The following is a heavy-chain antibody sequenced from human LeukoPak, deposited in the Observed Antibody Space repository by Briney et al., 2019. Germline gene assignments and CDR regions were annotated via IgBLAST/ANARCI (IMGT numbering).Heavy chain of an antibody. CDR3: ARDCGDFWSGYYGALCY. J-gene: IGHJ4*02. CDR2: MNPNGGNT. D-gene: IGHD3-3*01. Sequence: ASVKVSCKASGYTFTSYDINWVRQATGQGLEWMGWMNPNGGNTGYAQKFQGRVTITRNTSISTAYMELSSLRSEDTAVYYCARDCGDFWSGYYGALCYWGQGTLVTVSS. V-gene: IGHV1-8*03. CDR1: GYTFTSYD.